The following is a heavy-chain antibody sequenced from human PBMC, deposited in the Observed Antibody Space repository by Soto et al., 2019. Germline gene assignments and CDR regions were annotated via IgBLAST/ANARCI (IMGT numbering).Heavy chain of an antibody. J-gene: IGHJ4*02. V-gene: IGHV4-59*01. D-gene: IGHD5-18*01. CDR1: GGSISSYY. CDR3: AREVAGYSYAGRFDY. CDR2: IYYSGST. Sequence: PSETLSLTCTVSGGSISSYYWSWIRQPPGKGLEWNGYIYYSGSTNYNPYLKSRVTITVDTSKNQFSLKLSSVTAADTAVFYCAREVAGYSYAGRFDYWGQGTLVTVSS.